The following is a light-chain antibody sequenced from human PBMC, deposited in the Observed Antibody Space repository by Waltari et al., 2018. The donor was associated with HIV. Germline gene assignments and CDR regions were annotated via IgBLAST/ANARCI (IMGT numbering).Light chain of an antibody. V-gene: IGLV1-47*01. Sequence: QSVLTQPPSASGTPGQRVTISCSGSSSNTGSNYVYWYQQLPGTAPNLLIYRNNQRPSGVPDRISGSKSGTSASLAISGLRSEDEADYYCATWDNSLSAPVFGGGTKLTVL. J-gene: IGLJ3*02. CDR2: RNN. CDR1: SSNTGSNY. CDR3: ATWDNSLSAPV.